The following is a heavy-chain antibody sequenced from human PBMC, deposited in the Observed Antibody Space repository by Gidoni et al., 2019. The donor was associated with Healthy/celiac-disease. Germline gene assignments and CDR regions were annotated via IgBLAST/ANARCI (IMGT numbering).Heavy chain of an antibody. Sequence: QVQLQQWGAGLLKPSETLSLTCAVHGGSFGGYYWSWIRQPPGQGLEWIGEINHSGSTNYNPSLKSRVTISVDTSKNQFSLKLSSVTAADTAVYYCAREDRSFTIFGVGGLNWFDPWGQGTLVTVSS. D-gene: IGHD3-3*01. CDR3: AREDRSFTIFGVGGLNWFDP. CDR2: INHSGST. V-gene: IGHV4-34*01. CDR1: GGSFGGYY. J-gene: IGHJ5*02.